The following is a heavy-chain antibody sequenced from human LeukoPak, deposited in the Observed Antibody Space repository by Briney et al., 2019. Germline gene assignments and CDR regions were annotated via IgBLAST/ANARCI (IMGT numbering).Heavy chain of an antibody. V-gene: IGHV4-59*08. CDR3: ARHTEPDTAMAL. CDR1: GGSISDYY. D-gene: IGHD5-18*01. CDR2: SYHRGST. J-gene: IGHJ4*02. Sequence: SETLSLTCTVSGGSISDYYWSWLRQPPGKGLEWIGCSYHRGSTSYNPSLKSRVTISVDTSKNQFPLKLSSVTAADTAVYYCARHTEPDTAMALWGQGTLVTVSS.